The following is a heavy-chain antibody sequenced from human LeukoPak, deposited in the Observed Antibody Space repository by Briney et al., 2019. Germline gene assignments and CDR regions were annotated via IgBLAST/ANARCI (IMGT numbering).Heavy chain of an antibody. CDR2: IKQDGSEK. CDR1: GFTFSSYW. J-gene: IGHJ6*03. D-gene: IGHD6-13*01. Sequence: PGGSLRLSCAASGFTFSSYWMSWVRQAPGKGLEWVANIKQDGSEKYYVDSVKGRFTISRDNAKNSLYLQMNSLRAEDTAVYYCASSTRAAAGGWRYYYYYMDVWGKGTTVTVSS. CDR3: ASSTRAAAGGWRYYYYYMDV. V-gene: IGHV3-7*01.